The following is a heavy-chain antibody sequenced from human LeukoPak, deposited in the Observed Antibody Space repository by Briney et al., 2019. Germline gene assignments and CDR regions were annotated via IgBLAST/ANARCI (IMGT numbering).Heavy chain of an antibody. V-gene: IGHV3-53*01. Sequence: GGSLRLSCAASGFTVSSNYMSWVRQAPGKGLEWVSVIYSGGSTYYADSVKGRFTISRDNSKNTLYLQMNSLRAEDTAVYYCARAILAARGWFDPWGQGTLVTVSS. D-gene: IGHD6-6*01. CDR1: GFTVSSNY. CDR2: IYSGGST. CDR3: ARAILAARGWFDP. J-gene: IGHJ5*02.